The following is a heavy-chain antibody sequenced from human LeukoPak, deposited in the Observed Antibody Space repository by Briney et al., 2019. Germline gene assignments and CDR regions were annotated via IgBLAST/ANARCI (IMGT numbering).Heavy chain of an antibody. V-gene: IGHV3-48*02. J-gene: IGHJ4*02. CDR1: GFTVSSNY. Sequence: PGGSLRPSCAASGFTVSSNYMSWVRQAPGKGLEWLSYISWGSNVIYYADSVKGRFTTSRDDAKNSLFLQMNSLTDEDTAVYYCARDPGYSYALDYWGRGTLVTVSS. D-gene: IGHD5-18*01. CDR3: ARDPGYSYALDY. CDR2: ISWGSNVI.